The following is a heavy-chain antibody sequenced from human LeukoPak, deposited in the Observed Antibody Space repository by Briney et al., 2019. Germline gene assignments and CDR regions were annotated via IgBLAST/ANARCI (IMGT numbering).Heavy chain of an antibody. CDR1: GGSISRYY. CDR3: ARAVVPAAHDAFDI. V-gene: IGHV4-59*01. Sequence: SETLSLTCTVSGGSISRYYWSWIRQPAGKGLEWIGYIYYSGSTNYNPSLKSRVTISVDTSKNQFSLKLSSVTAADTAVYYCARAVVPAAHDAFDIWSQGTMVTVSS. CDR2: IYYSGST. J-gene: IGHJ3*02. D-gene: IGHD2-2*01.